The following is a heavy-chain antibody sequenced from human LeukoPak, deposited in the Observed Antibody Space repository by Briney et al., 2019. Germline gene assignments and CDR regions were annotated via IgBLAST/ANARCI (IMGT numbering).Heavy chain of an antibody. V-gene: IGHV3-30*04. CDR3: AGDTSSSPMGFDY. CDR1: GFIFNTYA. CDR2: ISYDGNKK. J-gene: IGHJ4*02. D-gene: IGHD6-6*01. Sequence: QAGGSLRLSCVASGFIFNTYAFHWVRQAPGKGLEWVALISYDGNKKDYADSVKGRFTISRDNSKNTLYLQMNSLRAEDTALYYCAGDTSSSPMGFDYWGQGTLVTVSS.